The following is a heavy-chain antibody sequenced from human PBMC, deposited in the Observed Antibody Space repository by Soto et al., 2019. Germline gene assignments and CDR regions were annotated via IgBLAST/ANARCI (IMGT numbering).Heavy chain of an antibody. D-gene: IGHD5-18*01. CDR1: GGSIIIGGYS. V-gene: IGHV4-30-2*01. J-gene: IGHJ4*02. Sequence: SETLSLTCDVSGGSIIIGGYSWSWIRQPPGKGLEWIGYICHSGTTYYNPSLKSRVIISVDRSKNQFSLKLSSVTAADTAVYYCARVSGYNYGYSFDYWGLAILVTVSS. CDR3: ARVSGYNYGYSFDY. CDR2: ICHSGTT.